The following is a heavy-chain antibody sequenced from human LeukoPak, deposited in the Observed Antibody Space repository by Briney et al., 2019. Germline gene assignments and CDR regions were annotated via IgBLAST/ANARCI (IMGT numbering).Heavy chain of an antibody. J-gene: IGHJ3*02. V-gene: IGHV4-59*01. CDR1: GGSISSYY. CDR3: ASARLVGATRGAFDI. Sequence: PETLSLTCTVSGGSISSYYWSWIRQPPGKGLEWIGYIYYSGSTNYNPSLKSRVTISVDTSKNQFSLKLSSVTAADTAVYYCASARLVGATRGAFDIWGQGTMVTVSS. D-gene: IGHD1-26*01. CDR2: IYYSGST.